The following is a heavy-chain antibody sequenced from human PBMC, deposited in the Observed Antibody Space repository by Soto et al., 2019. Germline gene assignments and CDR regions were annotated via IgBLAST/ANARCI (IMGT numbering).Heavy chain of an antibody. CDR2: HRSKGNGYTT. D-gene: IGHD2-15*01. Sequence: PGGSLRLSCAASGFTFSDHYMDWVRQAPGKGLEWVGRHRSKGNGYTTEYAASVKGRFTISRDDSKSIAYLQMNSLKTEDTAVYYCTRTTFDIVVVVAATPVYYGMDVWGQGTTVTVSS. CDR3: TRTTFDIVVVVAATPVYYGMDV. CDR1: GFTFSDHY. J-gene: IGHJ6*02. V-gene: IGHV3-72*01.